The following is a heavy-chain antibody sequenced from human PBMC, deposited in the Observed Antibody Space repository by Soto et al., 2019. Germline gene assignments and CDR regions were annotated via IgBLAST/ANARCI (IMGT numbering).Heavy chain of an antibody. CDR1: GGSFSGYY. J-gene: IGHJ5*02. CDR2: INHSGST. CDR3: ARADYDFWSGYQRFDP. Sequence: SETLSLTCAVYGGSFSGYYWSWIRQPPGKGLEWIGEINHSGSTNYNPSLKSRVTISVDTSKNQFSLKLSSVTAADTAVYYCARADYDFWSGYQRFDPWGQGTLVTVS. V-gene: IGHV4-34*01. D-gene: IGHD3-3*01.